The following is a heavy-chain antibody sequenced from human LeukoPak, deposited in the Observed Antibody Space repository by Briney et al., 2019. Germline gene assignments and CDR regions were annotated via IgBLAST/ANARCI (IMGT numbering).Heavy chain of an antibody. CDR2: IYYSGST. CDR3: ARPSYDSSGYNLNWFDP. J-gene: IGHJ5*02. V-gene: IGHV4-30-4*01. CDR1: GGSISGGAYH. D-gene: IGHD3-22*01. Sequence: PSETLSLTCTVSGGSISGGAYHWSWIHQPPGKGLEWIGYIYYSGSTYYNPSLKSRVTISVDTSKNQFSLKLSSVTAADTAVYYCARPSYDSSGYNLNWFDPWGQGTLVTVSS.